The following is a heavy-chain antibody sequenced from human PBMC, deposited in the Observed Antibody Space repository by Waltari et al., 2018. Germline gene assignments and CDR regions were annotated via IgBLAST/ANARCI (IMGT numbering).Heavy chain of an antibody. Sequence: EEQLVESGGGLVQPGDSLRLSCAASGFTYSNHWMHWVRQAPGKGLVWGSRVNGDGSHSNDANSVKGRFTISRDNTKKTLYLQMKRLRVEDTAVYYCARLAPKTYRSPVPGRDYYYGLDVWGQGTTVTVSS. D-gene: IGHD6-13*01. CDR3: ARLAPKTYRSPVPGRDYYYGLDV. V-gene: IGHV3-74*01. CDR1: GFTYSNHW. CDR2: VNGDGSHS. J-gene: IGHJ6*02.